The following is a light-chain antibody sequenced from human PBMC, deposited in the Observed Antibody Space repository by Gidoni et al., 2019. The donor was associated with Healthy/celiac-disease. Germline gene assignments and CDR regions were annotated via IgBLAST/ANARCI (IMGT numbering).Light chain of an antibody. CDR3: QQYYSTPRT. V-gene: IGKV1-NL1*01. J-gene: IGKJ1*01. Sequence: LQMTQASSSLTPPVVDRVTITCRASQGISNSLAWYQQKPGKAPKLLLYDASRLESGVPSRFSGSGSGTDYTLTISSLQPEDFATYYCQQYYSTPRTFGQGTKVEIK. CDR2: DAS. CDR1: QGISNS.